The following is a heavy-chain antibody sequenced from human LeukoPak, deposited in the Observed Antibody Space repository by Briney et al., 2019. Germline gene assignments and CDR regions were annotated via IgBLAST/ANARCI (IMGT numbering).Heavy chain of an antibody. CDR1: GGTFSSYA. J-gene: IGHJ4*02. V-gene: IGHV1-8*02. CDR2: MNPNSGNT. Sequence: ASVKVSCKASGGTFSSYAISWVRQATGQGLEWMGWMNPNSGNTGYAQKFQGRVTMTRNTSISTAYMELSSLRSEDTAVYYCARGLNYYDSSGYYSEGFDYWGQGTLVTVSS. D-gene: IGHD3-22*01. CDR3: ARGLNYYDSSGYYSEGFDY.